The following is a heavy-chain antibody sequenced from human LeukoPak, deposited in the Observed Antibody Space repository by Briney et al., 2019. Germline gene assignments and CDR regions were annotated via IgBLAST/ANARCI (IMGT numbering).Heavy chain of an antibody. V-gene: IGHV5-51*01. CDR1: GYSFTSYW. Sequence: GESLKISCKGSGYSFTSYWIGWVRQMPGKGLEWMWIIYAGDSDTRYSPSFQGQVTISADKSISTAYLQWSSLKASDTAMYYCARLISRQNDAFDIWGQGTMVTVSS. J-gene: IGHJ3*02. CDR2: IYAGDSDT. D-gene: IGHD3-16*02. CDR3: ARLISRQNDAFDI.